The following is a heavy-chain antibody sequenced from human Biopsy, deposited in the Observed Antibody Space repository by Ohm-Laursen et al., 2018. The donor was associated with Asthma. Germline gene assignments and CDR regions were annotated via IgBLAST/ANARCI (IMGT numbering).Heavy chain of an antibody. J-gene: IGHJ3*02. CDR3: ARTYYDFLTGQVNDAFDI. D-gene: IGHD3-9*01. Sequence: GASVKVSRKASGYTFIRYAIHWVRQAPGQRLEWMGWINAGNGNTKYSQKFQGRVTITRDTSASTAYVELSSLRSEDTAVYYCARTYYDFLTGQVNDAFDIWGQGTMVTVSS. CDR1: GYTFIRYA. V-gene: IGHV1-3*01. CDR2: INAGNGNT.